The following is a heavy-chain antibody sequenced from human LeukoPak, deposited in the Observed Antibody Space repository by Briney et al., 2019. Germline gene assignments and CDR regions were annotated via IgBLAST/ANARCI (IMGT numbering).Heavy chain of an antibody. CDR2: MNPNSGNT. D-gene: IGHD5-12*01. CDR1: GYTFTSYD. Sequence: GASVKVSCKASGYTFTSYDINWVRQATGQGLEWMGWMNPNSGNTGYAQKIQGRVTITRNTSISTAYMELSSLRSEDTAVYYCARGGYSGYVPDYWGQGTLVTVSS. CDR3: ARGGYSGYVPDY. J-gene: IGHJ4*02. V-gene: IGHV1-8*03.